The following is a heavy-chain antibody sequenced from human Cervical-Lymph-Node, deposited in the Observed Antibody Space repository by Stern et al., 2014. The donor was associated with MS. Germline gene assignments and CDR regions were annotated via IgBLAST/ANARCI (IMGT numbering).Heavy chain of an antibody. CDR3: ASRYSLDV. CDR1: GFTLTTTI. J-gene: IGHJ6*02. Sequence: EVQLVESGGGWVQPGGSLRLSCAASGFTLTTTIMHWVRQAPGKGRVCVADIDVSSCHIQYADSVKGRFTSSTDNAKNSLYLQMQSLRAEDTAVYYCASRYSLDVWGQGTTVTVS. V-gene: IGHV3-48*01. CDR2: IDVSSCHI.